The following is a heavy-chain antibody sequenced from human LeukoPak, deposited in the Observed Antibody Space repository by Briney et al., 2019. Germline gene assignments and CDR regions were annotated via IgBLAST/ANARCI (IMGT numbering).Heavy chain of an antibody. J-gene: IGHJ4*02. CDR1: GFTFSDYY. CDR2: ISSSSSYT. CDR3: ARDAHCDSSGYLPDY. Sequence: GGSLRLSCAASGFTFSDYYMSWIRQAPGKGLEWVSYISSSSSYTNYADSVKGRFTISRDNAKNSLYLQMNSLGAEDTAVYYCARDAHCDSSGYLPDYWGQGTLVTVSS. V-gene: IGHV3-11*05. D-gene: IGHD3-22*01.